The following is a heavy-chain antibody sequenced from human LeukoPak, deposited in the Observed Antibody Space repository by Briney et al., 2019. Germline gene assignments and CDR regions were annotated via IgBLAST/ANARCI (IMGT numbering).Heavy chain of an antibody. CDR1: GFTVSSNY. Sequence: GGSLRLSCAASGFTVSSNYMSWVRQAPGKGLEWFSVIYSGGSTYYADSVKGRFTISRDNSKNTLYLQMNSLRAEDTAVYYCAREAYCGGDCYYFDYWGQGNLVTVSS. CDR3: AREAYCGGDCYYFDY. J-gene: IGHJ4*02. V-gene: IGHV3-66*02. D-gene: IGHD2-21*01. CDR2: IYSGGST.